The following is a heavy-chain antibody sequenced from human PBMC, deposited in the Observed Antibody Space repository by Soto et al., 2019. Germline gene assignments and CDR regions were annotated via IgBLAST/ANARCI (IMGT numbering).Heavy chain of an antibody. V-gene: IGHV4-59*01. CDR3: ARYGSGSYHFDY. CDR2: IHYSGST. CDR1: GRSITGYY. D-gene: IGHD3-10*01. Sequence: SETLSLTCTVSGRSITGYYWSWIRQPPGQGLEWIGFIHYSGSTKYNPSLESRATISVDTSKNQFSLNLRSVTAADTAVYYCARYGSGSYHFDYWGQGTLVTVSS. J-gene: IGHJ4*02.